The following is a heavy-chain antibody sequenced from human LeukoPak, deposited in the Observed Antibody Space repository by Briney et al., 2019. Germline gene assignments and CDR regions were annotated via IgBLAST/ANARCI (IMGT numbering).Heavy chain of an antibody. CDR2: ISYDGSNK. Sequence: GRSLRLSCAASGFTFSSYGMHWVRQAPGKGLEWVAVISYDGSNKYYADSVKGRFTISRDNSKNTLYLQMNSLRAEDTAVYYCASSYGSGSYYYYYYYGMDVWGKGTTVTVSS. D-gene: IGHD3-10*01. CDR1: GFTFSSYG. J-gene: IGHJ6*04. CDR3: ASSYGSGSYYYYYYYGMDV. V-gene: IGHV3-30*03.